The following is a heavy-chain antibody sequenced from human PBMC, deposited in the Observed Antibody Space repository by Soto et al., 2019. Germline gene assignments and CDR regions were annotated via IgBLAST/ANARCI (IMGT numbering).Heavy chain of an antibody. CDR1: GFTVSSNY. V-gene: IGHV3-66*01. Sequence: EMQLVESGGGLVQPGGSLRLSCAASGFTVSSNYMSWVRQAPGKGLEWVSVIDTGGTTYYADSVKGRFTISRDNPKNMLFLQMNSLRAEDTAVYYCARDYSGYDEHYYYMDVWGKGTTVTVSS. J-gene: IGHJ6*03. D-gene: IGHD5-12*01. CDR2: IDTGGTT. CDR3: ARDYSGYDEHYYYMDV.